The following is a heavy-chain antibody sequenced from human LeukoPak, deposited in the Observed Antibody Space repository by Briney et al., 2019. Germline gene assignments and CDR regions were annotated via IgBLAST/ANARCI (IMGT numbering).Heavy chain of an antibody. CDR2: ISGSGSST. V-gene: IGHV3-23*01. CDR3: AKEYYDFWSGYPHDY. Sequence: PGGSLRLSCAASGFTFSNYAMSWVRQAPGKGLEWVSTISGSGSSTYSADSVKGRFTISRDNSKNTLYLQMNSLRAEDMAVYYCAKEYYDFWSGYPHDYWGQGTLVTVSS. J-gene: IGHJ4*02. CDR1: GFTFSNYA. D-gene: IGHD3-3*01.